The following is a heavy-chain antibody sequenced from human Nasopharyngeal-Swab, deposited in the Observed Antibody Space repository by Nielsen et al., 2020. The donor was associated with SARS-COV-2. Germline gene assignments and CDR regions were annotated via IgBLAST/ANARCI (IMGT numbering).Heavy chain of an antibody. CDR1: GFTFSSYA. CDR2: ISYDGINK. V-gene: IGHV3-30-3*01. J-gene: IGHJ6*04. Sequence: GESLKISCAASGFTFSSYAMHWVRQAPGKGLEWVAVISYDGINKYYADSVKGRFTISRDNSKNTLYLQMNSLRAEDTAVYYCARSYWGAEDVWGKGTTVTVSS. D-gene: IGHD7-27*01. CDR3: ARSYWGAEDV.